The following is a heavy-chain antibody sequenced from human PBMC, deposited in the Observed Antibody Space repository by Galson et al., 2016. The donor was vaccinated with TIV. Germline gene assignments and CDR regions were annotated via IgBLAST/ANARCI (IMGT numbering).Heavy chain of an antibody. CDR2: INNSGGTT. V-gene: IGHV3-23*01. CDR1: GFTFSNYA. Sequence: SLRLSCAASGFTFSNYAMSWVRQAPGKGLEWVSTINNSGGTTYYADSVKGRLTISRDNSKNTLYLQMTSLTAEDTAVYFCVREVEEKLLNWGQGTLVTVSS. CDR3: VREVEEKLLN. J-gene: IGHJ4*02. D-gene: IGHD2-15*01.